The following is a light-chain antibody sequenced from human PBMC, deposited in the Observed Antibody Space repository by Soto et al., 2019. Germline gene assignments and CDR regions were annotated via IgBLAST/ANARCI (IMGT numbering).Light chain of an antibody. CDR3: CSYAGSPRYX. Sequence: QSALTQPRSVSGSPGQSVTISCTGTSSDVGGYNYVSWYQQHPGKAPKVMIYDVSERPSGVPDRFSGSKSGNTASLTISGLQAEDEADYYCCSYAGSPRYXXGTXTKLXVL. V-gene: IGLV2-11*01. CDR2: DVS. CDR1: SSDVGGYNY. J-gene: IGLJ1*01.